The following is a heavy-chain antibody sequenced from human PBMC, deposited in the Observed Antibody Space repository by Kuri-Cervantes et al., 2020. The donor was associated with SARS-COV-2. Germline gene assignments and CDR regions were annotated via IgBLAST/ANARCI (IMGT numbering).Heavy chain of an antibody. CDR3: ARARYNSAFDI. CDR1: GFTFSSYA. Sequence: GGSLRLSCAASGFTFSSYAMSWVRLAPGKGLEWVSAISGSGGSTYYADSVKGRFTISRENAKNSLYLQMNSLRAGDTAVYYCARARYNSAFDIWGQGTMVTVSS. J-gene: IGHJ3*02. CDR2: ISGSGGST. D-gene: IGHD2/OR15-2a*01. V-gene: IGHV3-23*01.